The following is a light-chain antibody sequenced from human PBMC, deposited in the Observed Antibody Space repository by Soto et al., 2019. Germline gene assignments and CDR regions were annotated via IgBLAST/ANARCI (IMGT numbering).Light chain of an antibody. CDR1: SSNIGNNH. Sequence: QSVLTQPPSVSAAPGQKVTISCSGSSSNIGNNHVSLYQQLPGTAPKVLIYDNDKRPSGIPDRFSVSKSGTAATPAMTVLRTGAEDEAYYDTWDSGLSTGVFGGGTKLTVL. V-gene: IGLV1-51*01. CDR3: DTWDSGLSTGV. J-gene: IGLJ2*01. CDR2: DND.